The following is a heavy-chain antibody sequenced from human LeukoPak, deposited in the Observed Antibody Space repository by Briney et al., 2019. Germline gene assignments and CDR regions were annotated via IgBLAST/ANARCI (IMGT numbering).Heavy chain of an antibody. D-gene: IGHD1-26*01. J-gene: IGHJ4*02. CDR2: ISSSSSTI. Sequence: GGSLRLSCAASGFTFSSYSMNWVRQAPGKGLEWVSYISSSSSTIYYADSVKGRFTISRDNAKNSLYLQMNGLRAEDTAVYYCARARPGSSGSPYYFDYWGQGTLVTVSS. CDR3: ARARPGSSGSPYYFDY. CDR1: GFTFSSYS. V-gene: IGHV3-48*04.